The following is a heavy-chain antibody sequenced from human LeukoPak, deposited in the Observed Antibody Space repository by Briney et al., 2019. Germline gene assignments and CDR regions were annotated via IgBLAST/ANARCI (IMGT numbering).Heavy chain of an antibody. CDR1: GGSISSYY. CDR3: ARLGYVWGSYLRRFDY. V-gene: IGHV4-4*07. Sequence: PSETLSLTCTVSGGSISSYYWSWIRQPAGKGLEWIGRIYTSGSTYYNPSLKSRVTISVDTSKNQFSLKLSSVTAADTAVYYCARLGYVWGSYLRRFDYWGQGTLVTVSS. D-gene: IGHD3-16*02. CDR2: IYTSGST. J-gene: IGHJ4*02.